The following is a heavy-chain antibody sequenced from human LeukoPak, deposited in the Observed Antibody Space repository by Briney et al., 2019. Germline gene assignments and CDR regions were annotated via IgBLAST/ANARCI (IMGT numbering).Heavy chain of an antibody. V-gene: IGHV4-59*11. D-gene: IGHD3-16*01. J-gene: IGHJ5*02. CDR1: GGSITGHY. CDR2: IHYTGST. CDR3: ARLHALGAEEFDP. Sequence: SETLSLTCTVSGGSITGHYWSWIRQPPGKGLEWIGYIHYTGSTNYNSSLNSRITMSVDTPNNQFSLRLTSVTATDTAVYYCARLHALGAEEFDPWGQGALVTVSS.